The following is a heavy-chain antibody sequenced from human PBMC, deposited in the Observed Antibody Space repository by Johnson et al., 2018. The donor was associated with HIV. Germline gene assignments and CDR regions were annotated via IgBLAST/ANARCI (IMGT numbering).Heavy chain of an antibody. D-gene: IGHD2-2*01. CDR3: ARERYCSSTSCYFSRPPDACDI. CDR2: ISYDGSNK. J-gene: IGHJ3*02. CDR1: GFTFSSYG. V-gene: IGHV3-30*03. Sequence: QVQLVESGGGVVQPGRSLRLSCAASGFTFSSYGMHWVRQAPGKGLEWVAVISYDGSNKYYADSVKGRFTISRDNSKNTLYLQMNSLRAEDTAVYYCARERYCSSTSCYFSRPPDACDIWGQGTLVTVSS.